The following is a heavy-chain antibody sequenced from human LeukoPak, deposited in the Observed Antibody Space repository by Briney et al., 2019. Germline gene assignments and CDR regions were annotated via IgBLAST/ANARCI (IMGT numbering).Heavy chain of an antibody. CDR1: GGSISSYY. CDR3: ARGYCTNGVCYTSWFDP. J-gene: IGHJ5*02. V-gene: IGHV4-59*01. CDR2: IYYSGST. Sequence: PSETLSLTCTVSGGSISSYYWSWIRQPPGKGLEWIGYIYYSGSTNYNPSLKSRVTISVDTSKNQFSLKLSSVTAADTAVYYCARGYCTNGVCYTSWFDPWGQGTLVTVSS. D-gene: IGHD2-8*01.